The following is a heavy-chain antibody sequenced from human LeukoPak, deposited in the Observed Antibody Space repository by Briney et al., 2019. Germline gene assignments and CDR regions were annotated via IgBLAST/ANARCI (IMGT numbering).Heavy chain of an antibody. Sequence: GRSLRLSCAASGFTFSSYAMHWVRQAPGKGLEWVAVISYDGSNKYYADSVKGRFTISRDNSKNTLYLQMNSLRAEDTAVYYCAKDQRSYYGSDYYYYGMDVWGQGATVTVSS. CDR3: AKDQRSYYGSDYYYYGMDV. D-gene: IGHD3-10*01. J-gene: IGHJ6*02. CDR2: ISYDGSNK. V-gene: IGHV3-30-3*01. CDR1: GFTFSSYA.